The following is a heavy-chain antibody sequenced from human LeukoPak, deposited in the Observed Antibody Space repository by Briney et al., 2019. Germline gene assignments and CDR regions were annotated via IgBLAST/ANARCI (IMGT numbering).Heavy chain of an antibody. D-gene: IGHD6-13*01. Sequence: PSETLSLTCTVSGGSISSSSYYWGWIRQPPGKGLEWIGSIYYSGSTYYNPSLKSRVTISVDTSKNQFSLKLSSVTAADTAVYYCARDRIAAAGSHFDYWGQGTLVTVSS. V-gene: IGHV4-39*07. CDR1: GGSISSSSYY. J-gene: IGHJ4*02. CDR2: IYYSGST. CDR3: ARDRIAAAGSHFDY.